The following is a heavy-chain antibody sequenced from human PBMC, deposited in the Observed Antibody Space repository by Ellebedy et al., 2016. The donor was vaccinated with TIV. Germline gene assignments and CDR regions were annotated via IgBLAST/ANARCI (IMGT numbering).Heavy chain of an antibody. CDR2: ISSSSSYI. CDR3: ARRNSHDY. D-gene: IGHD1-14*01. CDR1: GFTFSSYS. J-gene: IGHJ4*02. V-gene: IGHV3-21*01. Sequence: GESLKISCAASGFTFSSYSMNWVRQAPGKGLEWVSSISSSSSYIYYADSVKGRFTISRDNAKNSLYLQMNSLRAEDTAVYCCARRNSHDYWGQGTLVTVSS.